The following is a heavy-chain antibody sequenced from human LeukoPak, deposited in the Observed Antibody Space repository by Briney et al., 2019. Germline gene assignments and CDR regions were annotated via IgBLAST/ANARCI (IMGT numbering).Heavy chain of an antibody. D-gene: IGHD2-2*01. CDR2: IYTSGST. V-gene: IGHV4-4*09. CDR3: ARLLRYCSSTSCPRYYFDY. Sequence: PSETLSLTCTVSGGSISSYYWGWIRQPPGKGLEWVGYIYTSGSTNYNPSLKSRVTISVDTSKNQFSLKLSSVTAADTAVYYCARLLRYCSSTSCPRYYFDYWGQGTLVTVSS. CDR1: GGSISSYY. J-gene: IGHJ4*02.